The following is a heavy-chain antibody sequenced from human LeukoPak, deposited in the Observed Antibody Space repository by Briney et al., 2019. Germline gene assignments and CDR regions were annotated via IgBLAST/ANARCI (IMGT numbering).Heavy chain of an antibody. J-gene: IGHJ3*02. CDR1: GGSISSGGYY. CDR2: IYYSGST. V-gene: IGHV4-31*03. Sequence: SQTLSLTCTVSGGSISSGGYYWSWIRQHPGKGLEWIGYIYYSGSTYYNPSLKSRVTIPVDTSKNQFSLKLSSVTAADTAVYYCARDTDSSGYAFDIWGQGTMVTVSS. D-gene: IGHD3-22*01. CDR3: ARDTDSSGYAFDI.